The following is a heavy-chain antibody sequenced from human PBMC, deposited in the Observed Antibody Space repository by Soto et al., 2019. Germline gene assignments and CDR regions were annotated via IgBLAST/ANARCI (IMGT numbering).Heavy chain of an antibody. CDR2: INHSGST. V-gene: IGHV4-39*07. CDR3: ARGHPYYDFWSGYVKDWFDP. CDR1: GGSISSSSYY. D-gene: IGHD3-3*01. Sequence: SETLSLTCTVSGGSISSSSYYWGWIRQPPGKGLEWIGEINHSGSTNYNPSLKSRVTISVDTSKNQFSLKLSSVTAADTAVYYCARGHPYYDFWSGYVKDWFDPWGQGTLVTVSS. J-gene: IGHJ5*02.